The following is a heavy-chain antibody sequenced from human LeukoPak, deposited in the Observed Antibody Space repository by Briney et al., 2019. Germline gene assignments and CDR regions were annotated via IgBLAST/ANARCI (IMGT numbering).Heavy chain of an antibody. J-gene: IGHJ4*02. Sequence: PSETLSLTCAVYGGSFSGYYWSWIRQPPGKGLEWIGEINHSGSTNYNPSLKSRVTISVDTSKKQFSLKLSSVTAADTAVYYCARGGRTLYYYDSSGPRTPFDYWGQGTLVTVSS. D-gene: IGHD3-22*01. V-gene: IGHV4-34*01. CDR1: GGSFSGYY. CDR3: ARGGRTLYYYDSSGPRTPFDY. CDR2: INHSGST.